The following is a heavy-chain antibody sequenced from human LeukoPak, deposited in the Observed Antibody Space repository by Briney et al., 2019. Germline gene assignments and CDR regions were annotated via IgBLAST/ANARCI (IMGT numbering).Heavy chain of an antibody. CDR3: ARVSPLNYFDY. J-gene: IGHJ4*02. V-gene: IGHV1-69*13. CDR1: EGTFSSYA. Sequence: GASVKVSCKASEGTFSSYAISWVRQAPGQGLEWMGGIIPIFGTANYAQKFQGRVTITADESTSTAYMELSSLRSEDTAVYYCARVSPLNYFDYWGQGTLVTVSS. CDR2: IIPIFGTA.